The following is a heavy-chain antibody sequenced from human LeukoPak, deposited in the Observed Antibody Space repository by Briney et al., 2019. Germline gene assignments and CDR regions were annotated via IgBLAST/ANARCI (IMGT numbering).Heavy chain of an antibody. CDR2: ITGSDDRT. V-gene: IGHV3-23*01. D-gene: IGHD3-22*01. Sequence: GGSLRLSCAASGFTFSSAAMTWVRQAPGEGLEWVSTITGSDDRTYYADSVKGRFTISRDYSKNTLHFQMNSLRVEDTAIYYCAKGPQRGSGYHPDYWGQGTLVTVSS. CDR1: GFTFSSAA. CDR3: AKGPQRGSGYHPDY. J-gene: IGHJ4*02.